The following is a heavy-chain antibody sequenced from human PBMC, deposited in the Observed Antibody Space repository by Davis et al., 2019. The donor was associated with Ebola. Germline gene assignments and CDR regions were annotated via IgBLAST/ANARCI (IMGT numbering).Heavy chain of an antibody. CDR2: ISAYNGNT. Sequence: ASVKVSCKASGYTFTSYGISWVRQAPGQGLEWMGWISAYNGNTNYAQKLQGRVTMTTDTSTSTAYMELRSLRSDDTAVYYCARDISLLWFRELSVLYYYYGMDVWGQGTTVTVSS. CDR3: ARDISLLWFRELSVLYYYYGMDV. CDR1: GYTFTSYG. J-gene: IGHJ6*02. D-gene: IGHD3-10*01. V-gene: IGHV1-18*01.